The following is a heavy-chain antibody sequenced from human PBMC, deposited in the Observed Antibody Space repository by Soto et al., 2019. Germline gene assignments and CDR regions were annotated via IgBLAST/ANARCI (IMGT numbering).Heavy chain of an antibody. J-gene: IGHJ4*02. CDR1: GFTFSSYG. CDR2: ISYDGSNK. D-gene: IGHD4-17*01. Sequence: GGSLRLSCAASGFTFSSYGMHWVRQAPGKGLEWVAVISYDGSNKYYADSVKGRFTISRDNSKNTLYLQMNSLRAEDTAVYYCAYDLGDYTFDYWGQGTLVTVSS. V-gene: IGHV3-30*03. CDR3: AYDLGDYTFDY.